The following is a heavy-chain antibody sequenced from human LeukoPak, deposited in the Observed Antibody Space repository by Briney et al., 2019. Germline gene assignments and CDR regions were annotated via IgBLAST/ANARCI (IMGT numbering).Heavy chain of an antibody. CDR3: VRGYSYGLYFDY. Sequence: ASVKVSCKTSGYSFTGYYIHWVRQAPGQGLEWMGRINPNSGGPNYGQKFQGTVTMTRDTSISTAYLELSNLRSDDTAAYYCVRGYSYGLYFDYWGQGSLVTVSS. D-gene: IGHD5-18*01. CDR2: INPNSGGP. J-gene: IGHJ4*02. V-gene: IGHV1-2*06. CDR1: GYSFTGYY.